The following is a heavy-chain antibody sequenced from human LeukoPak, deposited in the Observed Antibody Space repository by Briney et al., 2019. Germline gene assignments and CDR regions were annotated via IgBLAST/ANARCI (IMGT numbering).Heavy chain of an antibody. J-gene: IGHJ4*02. V-gene: IGHV4-30-4*08. D-gene: IGHD3-3*01. Sequence: PSETLSLTCTVSGGSISSGDYYWSWIRQPPGKGLEWIGYIYYRGSTYYNPSLKSRVTISVDTSKNQFSLKLSSVTAADTAVYYCARVSTIFGVVIMGVDYWGQGTLVTVSS. CDR3: ARVSTIFGVVIMGVDY. CDR1: GGSISSGDYY. CDR2: IYYRGST.